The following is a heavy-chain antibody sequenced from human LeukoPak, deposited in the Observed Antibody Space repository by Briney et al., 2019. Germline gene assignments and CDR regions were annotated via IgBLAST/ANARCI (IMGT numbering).Heavy chain of an antibody. J-gene: IGHJ5*02. CDR2: ISSGSSTI. Sequence: GGSLRLSCAASGFTFSSYSMNWVRQAPGKGLEWVSYISSGSSTIYYADSVKGRFTISRDNAKNSLYLQMNSLRAEDTAVYYCARDATINRGFDPWGQGTLVTVSS. D-gene: IGHD3-9*01. CDR1: GFTFSSYS. CDR3: ARDATINRGFDP. V-gene: IGHV3-48*01.